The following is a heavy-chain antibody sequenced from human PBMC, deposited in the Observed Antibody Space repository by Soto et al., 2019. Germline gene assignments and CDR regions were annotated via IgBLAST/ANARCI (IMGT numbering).Heavy chain of an antibody. J-gene: IGHJ4*02. CDR2: IDSGGST. D-gene: IGHD6-19*01. CDR1: GFTVSSNY. CDR3: ASRVAVAGRAFLDY. V-gene: IGHV3-53*02. Sequence: EVQLVETGGGLIRPGGSLRLSCAASGFTVSSNYMSWVRQAPGKGLEWVSGIDSGGSTYYADSVKGRFTISSDNSKNTLYLQMNSLLAEDTAVYYCASRVAVAGRAFLDYLGQGTRVTVSS.